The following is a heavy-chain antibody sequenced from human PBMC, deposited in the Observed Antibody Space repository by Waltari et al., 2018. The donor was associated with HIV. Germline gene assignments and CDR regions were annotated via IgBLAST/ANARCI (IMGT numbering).Heavy chain of an antibody. CDR2: LYYSGTT. CDR3: ARHGTTANFAF. Sequence: QVQLQESGPGLVKPSETLSLTCSVSGDSIDGSVFHWGWIRQSPGKGLEWIGSLYYSGTTVFHPSLKRRVTISVDASKNLFSLNLSSVTAADTAVYYCARHGTTANFAFWGQGTLVTVSS. V-gene: IGHV4-39*01. D-gene: IGHD4-17*01. J-gene: IGHJ4*02. CDR1: GDSIDGSVFH.